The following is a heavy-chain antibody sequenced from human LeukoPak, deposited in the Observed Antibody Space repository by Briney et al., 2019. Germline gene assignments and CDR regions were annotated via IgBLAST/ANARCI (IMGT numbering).Heavy chain of an antibody. V-gene: IGHV3-23*01. J-gene: IGHJ4*02. CDR3: AKGGILTGYNY. CDR1: GFTFSSYW. CDR2: ISGSGGST. Sequence: GGSLRLSCAASGFTFSSYWMSWVRQAPGKGLEWVSAISGSGGSTYYADSVKGRFTISRDNSKNTLYLQMNSLRAEDTAVYYCAKGGILTGYNYWGQGTLVTVSS. D-gene: IGHD3-9*01.